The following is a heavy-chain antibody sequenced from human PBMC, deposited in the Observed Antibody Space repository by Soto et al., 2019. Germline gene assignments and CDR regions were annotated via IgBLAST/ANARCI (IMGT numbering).Heavy chain of an antibody. CDR1: GYTFTGYY. D-gene: IGHD2-15*01. Sequence: ASVKVSCKASGYTFTGYYIPWVRPAPGQGLEWMVWINPNSGGTNYAQKFQGWVTMTRDTLTSTAYMELSRLRSDDTAVYYCARNRQSTVVTRYYYYGMDVLGQGTTVTVSS. V-gene: IGHV1-2*04. CDR3: ARNRQSTVVTRYYYYGMDV. CDR2: INPNSGGT. J-gene: IGHJ6*02.